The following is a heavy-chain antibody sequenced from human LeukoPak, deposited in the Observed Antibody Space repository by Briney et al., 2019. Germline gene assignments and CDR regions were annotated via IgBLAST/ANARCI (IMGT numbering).Heavy chain of an antibody. J-gene: IGHJ4*02. CDR3: ARGTLLWFGELFDSYLFDY. D-gene: IGHD3-10*01. Sequence: SETLSLTCTVSGGSISSYYWSWIRQPAGKGLEWIGRIYTSGSTNYNPSLKSRVTMSVDTSKNQFSLKLSSVTAADTAVYYYARGTLLWFGELFDSYLFDYWGQGTLVTVSS. CDR2: IYTSGST. CDR1: GGSISSYY. V-gene: IGHV4-4*07.